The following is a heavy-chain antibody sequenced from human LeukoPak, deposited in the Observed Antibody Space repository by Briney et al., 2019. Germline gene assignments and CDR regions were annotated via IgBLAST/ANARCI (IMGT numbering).Heavy chain of an antibody. D-gene: IGHD6-19*01. Sequence: KASETLSLTCTVSGGSISSSSYYWGWIRQPPGKGLEWIGSIYYSGSTYYNPSLKSRVTISVDTSKNQFSLKLSSVTAADTAVYYCASESIAVASKHYYYGMDVWGQGTTVTVSS. V-gene: IGHV4-39*01. J-gene: IGHJ6*02. CDR1: GGSISSSSYY. CDR2: IYYSGST. CDR3: ASESIAVASKHYYYGMDV.